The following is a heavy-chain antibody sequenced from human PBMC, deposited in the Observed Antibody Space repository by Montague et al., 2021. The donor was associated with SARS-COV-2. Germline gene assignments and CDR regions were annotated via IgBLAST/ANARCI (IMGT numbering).Heavy chain of an antibody. CDR1: GDSVSNRTAA. CDR3: ARDSELGNEALDI. Sequence: CAISGDSVSNRTAAWYWLRQSPSRGLEWLGRTFYRSTFYHDYAPSSKSRIIINADTSKNQFSLQLSSVTPDDTAVYYCARDSELGNEALDIWGRGTMVTVSS. D-gene: IGHD7-27*01. CDR2: TFYRSTFYH. J-gene: IGHJ3*02. V-gene: IGHV6-1*01.